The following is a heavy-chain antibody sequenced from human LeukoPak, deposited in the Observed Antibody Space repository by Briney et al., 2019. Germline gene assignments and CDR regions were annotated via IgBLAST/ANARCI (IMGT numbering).Heavy chain of an antibody. J-gene: IGHJ4*02. CDR2: ISGSGGSI. V-gene: IGHV3-23*01. CDR1: EFSVGSNY. Sequence: GGSLRLSCAASEFSVGSNYMTWVRQAPGKGLEWVSGISGSGGSIYYADSVKGRFTISRDDSKNTLYLQMNSLRAEDTAVYYCATRIAVAGTVYWGQGTLVTVSS. D-gene: IGHD6-19*01. CDR3: ATRIAVAGTVY.